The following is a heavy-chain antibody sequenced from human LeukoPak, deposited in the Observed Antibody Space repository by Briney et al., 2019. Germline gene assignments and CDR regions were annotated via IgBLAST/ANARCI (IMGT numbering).Heavy chain of an antibody. CDR3: AKAPYSANYYFDH. J-gene: IGHJ4*02. CDR1: GFTFSSYG. CDR2: ISDSGGAT. V-gene: IGHV3-23*01. D-gene: IGHD1-26*01. Sequence: QTGRSLRLSCAASGFTFSSYGMHWVRQAPGKGLEWVSAISDSGGATSYADSVEGRFSISRDNSNNMVSLQMNSLRAEDTAVYYCAKAPYSANYYFDHWGQGTLVTVSS.